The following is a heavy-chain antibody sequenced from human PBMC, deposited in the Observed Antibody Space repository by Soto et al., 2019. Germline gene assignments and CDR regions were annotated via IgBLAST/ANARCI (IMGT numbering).Heavy chain of an antibody. D-gene: IGHD2-15*01. Sequence: PGESLKISCAASGFTFSSYLMTWVRQAPGKGLEWVSVISDSGGRTSYADSVKGRFTVSRDNSKNMLYLQMNSLRAEDTALYYCAKIDCRAGNCYSGHYWGQGTLVTVSS. CDR3: AKIDCRAGNCYSGHY. J-gene: IGHJ4*02. V-gene: IGHV3-23*01. CDR2: ISDSGGRT. CDR1: GFTFSSYL.